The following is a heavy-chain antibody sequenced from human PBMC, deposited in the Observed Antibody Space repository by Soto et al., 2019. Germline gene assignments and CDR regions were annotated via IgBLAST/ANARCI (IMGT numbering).Heavy chain of an antibody. CDR3: ARDLGYSYDFYYYYGMDI. CDR1: GFTFSSYN. J-gene: IGHJ6*02. Sequence: GGSLRLSCEASGFTFSSYNIHWVRQAPGKGLEWVAVISYDGSKKYYADSVKGRLTISRDNSKNTLYLQMYSLRAEDTAVYYCARDLGYSYDFYYYYGMDIWGQGTTVTVSS. CDR2: ISYDGSKK. V-gene: IGHV3-30-3*01. D-gene: IGHD5-18*01.